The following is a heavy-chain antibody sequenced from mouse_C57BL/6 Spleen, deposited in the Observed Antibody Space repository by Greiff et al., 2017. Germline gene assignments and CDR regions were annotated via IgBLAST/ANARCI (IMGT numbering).Heavy chain of an antibody. Sequence: EVKLEESGGGLVQPGGSLKLSCAASGFTFSDYYMYWVRQTPEKRLEWVAYISNGGGSTYYPDTVKGRFTISRDNAKNTLYLQMSRLKSEDTAMYYCARRGEAMDYWGQGTSVTVSS. J-gene: IGHJ4*01. CDR1: GFTFSDYY. CDR2: ISNGGGST. V-gene: IGHV5-12*01. CDR3: ARRGEAMDY.